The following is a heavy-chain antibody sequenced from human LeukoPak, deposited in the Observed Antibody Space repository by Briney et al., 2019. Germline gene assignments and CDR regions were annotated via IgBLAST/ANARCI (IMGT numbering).Heavy chain of an antibody. J-gene: IGHJ4*02. D-gene: IGHD2-2*01. CDR1: GFTFSNYA. V-gene: IGHV3-30-3*01. CDR3: ARDSSTYAGPPDY. Sequence: GGSLRLSCAASGFTFSNYAMHWVRQAPGKGLEWVAVISYDGNNKYYADSVKGRFTIFRDNSKNTLYLQMNSLRTEDTAVYYCARDSSTYAGPPDYWGQGTLVTVSS. CDR2: ISYDGNNK.